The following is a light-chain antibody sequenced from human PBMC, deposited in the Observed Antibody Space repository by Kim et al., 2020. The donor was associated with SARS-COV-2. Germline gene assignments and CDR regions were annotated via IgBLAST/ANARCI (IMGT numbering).Light chain of an antibody. Sequence: ASVRDRVTITCRASQTITNYLNWYQQKPGKAPKLLIYGASSLQSGVPSRFSGSGSGTSFTLTISSLQLEDFATYYCQQSYSTPRTFGGGTKVDIK. CDR2: GAS. J-gene: IGKJ4*01. CDR1: QTITNY. CDR3: QQSYSTPRT. V-gene: IGKV1-39*01.